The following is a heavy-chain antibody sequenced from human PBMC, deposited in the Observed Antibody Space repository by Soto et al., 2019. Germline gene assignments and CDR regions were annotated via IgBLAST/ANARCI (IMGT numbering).Heavy chain of an antibody. V-gene: IGHV1-18*04. Sequence: QVQLVQSGAEVKKPGASVKVSCQASGYTFTSYGISWVRQAPGQGLEWMGWISAYNGNTNYAQKLQGRVTMTTDTSTSTAYIELRSLRSDDTAVYYCARASYSSSWYHHYYYGIDGWGQGTTVTVSS. CDR1: GYTFTSYG. J-gene: IGHJ6*02. D-gene: IGHD6-13*01. CDR3: ARASYSSSWYHHYYYGIDG. CDR2: ISAYNGNT.